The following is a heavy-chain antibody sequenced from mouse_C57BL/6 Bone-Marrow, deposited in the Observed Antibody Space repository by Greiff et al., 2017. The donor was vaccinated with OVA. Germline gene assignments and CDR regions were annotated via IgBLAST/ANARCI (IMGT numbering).Heavy chain of an antibody. CDR3: AREGYYYGSSWYYFDY. V-gene: IGHV1-55*01. D-gene: IGHD1-1*01. CDR2: IYPGSGST. CDR1: GYTFTSYW. Sequence: QVQLKQPGAELVKPGASVKMSCKASGYTFTSYWITWVKQRPGQGLEWIGDIYPGSGSTNYNEKFKSKATLTVDTSSSTAYMQLSSLTSEDSAVYYCAREGYYYGSSWYYFDYWGQGTTLTVSS. J-gene: IGHJ2*01.